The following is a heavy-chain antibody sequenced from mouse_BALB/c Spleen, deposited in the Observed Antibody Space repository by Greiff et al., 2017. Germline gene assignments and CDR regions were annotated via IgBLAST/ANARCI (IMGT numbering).Heavy chain of an antibody. J-gene: IGHJ1*01. D-gene: IGHD6-1*01. V-gene: IGHV14-3*02. CDR2: IDPANGNT. Sequence: VQLQQSGAELVKPGASVKLSCTASGFTFKDSYMHWVKQRPEQGLEWMGRIDPANGNTKYAPKFQGKATITADTSSNTAYLQLSSLTSEDTAVYYYARLGHRYFDVWGEGTTVTVSS. CDR3: ARLGHRYFDV. CDR1: GFTFKDSY.